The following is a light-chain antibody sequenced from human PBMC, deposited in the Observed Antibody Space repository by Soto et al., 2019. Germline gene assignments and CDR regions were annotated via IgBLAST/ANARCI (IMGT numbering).Light chain of an antibody. V-gene: IGKV4-1*01. CDR2: WAS. J-gene: IGKJ2*01. CDR1: QSVLYSSNNKNY. CDR3: QQDESTPPT. Sequence: DIVMTQSPDSLAVSLGERATINCKSSQSVLYSSNNKNYLAWYQQRPGQPPKLLIYWASTRESGVPDRFSGSGCGTDFTLTITSLQAEDVAVYYCQQDESTPPTFGEGNKLEIK.